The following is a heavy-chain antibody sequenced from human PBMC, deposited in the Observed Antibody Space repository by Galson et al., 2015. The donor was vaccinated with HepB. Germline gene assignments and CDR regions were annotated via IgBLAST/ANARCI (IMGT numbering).Heavy chain of an antibody. CDR3: ARVRGVRGTITYYYYGMDV. Sequence: SLRLSCAASGFSFSSYWMTWVRQAPGKGLEWVANIKQDGSEKFYVDSVRGRFTISRDNAKNSLVLQMDSLRAEDTAVFYCARVRGVRGTITYYYYGMDVWGQGTTVTVSS. CDR1: GFSFSSYW. J-gene: IGHJ6*02. D-gene: IGHD3-10*01. CDR2: IKQDGSEK. V-gene: IGHV3-7*01.